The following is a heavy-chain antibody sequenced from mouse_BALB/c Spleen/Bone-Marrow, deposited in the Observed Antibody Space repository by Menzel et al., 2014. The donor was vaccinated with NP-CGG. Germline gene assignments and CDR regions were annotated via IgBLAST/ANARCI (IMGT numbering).Heavy chain of an antibody. V-gene: IGHV1-7*01. Sequence: VQLQQSGPELAKPGASVKMSCRASGYTFTSYWMNWVKQRPVQSLEWIGYINPTSGYTEYNQKFKDKATLTTDKSSSTASMQLSRLTSEDSAVYYCTTGGNDWFAYWGQGTLVTVSA. J-gene: IGHJ3*01. D-gene: IGHD2-1*01. CDR3: TTGGNDWFAY. CDR1: GYTFTSYW. CDR2: INPTSGYT.